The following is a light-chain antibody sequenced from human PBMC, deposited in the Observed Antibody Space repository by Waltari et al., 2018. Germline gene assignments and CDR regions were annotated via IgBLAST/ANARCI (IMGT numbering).Light chain of an antibody. J-gene: IGKJ5*01. Sequence: EIVFTQSPATLSLSPGERATLSCRASQGVSTYLAWYQQKPGQAPRLLIYDASKRATGIPARFSGSASGTDFTLTISSLEPEDFAVYYCQQRSDWLFGQGTRLEIK. V-gene: IGKV3-11*01. CDR1: QGVSTY. CDR2: DAS. CDR3: QQRSDWL.